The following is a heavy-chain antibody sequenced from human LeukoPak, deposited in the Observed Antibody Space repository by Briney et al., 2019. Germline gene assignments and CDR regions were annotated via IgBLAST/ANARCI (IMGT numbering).Heavy chain of an antibody. CDR2: INTNTGNP. V-gene: IGHV7-4-1*02. CDR1: GYTFTSYY. D-gene: IGHD3-22*01. CDR3: AVLSYDSSGYYYPFDY. J-gene: IGHJ4*02. Sequence: ASVKVSCKASGYTFTSYYMHWVRQAPGQWLEWMGWINTNTGNPTFAQGFTGRFVFSLDTSVSTAYLQITSLKAEDTAVYYCAVLSYDSSGYYYPFDYWGQGTLVTVSS.